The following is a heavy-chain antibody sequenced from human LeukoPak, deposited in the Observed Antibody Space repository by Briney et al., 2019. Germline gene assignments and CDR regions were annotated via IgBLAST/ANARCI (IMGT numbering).Heavy chain of an antibody. J-gene: IGHJ3*02. CDR3: ARGSSSPPNGDAFDI. V-gene: IGHV1-18*01. CDR1: GYTFTSYG. CDR2: ISAYNGNT. D-gene: IGHD6-13*01. Sequence: ASVKVSCKASGYTFTSYGISWVRQAPGQGLEWMGWISAYNGNTNYAQKLQGRVTMTTDTSTSTAYMELRSLRSDDTAVYYCARGSSSPPNGDAFDIWGQGTMVTVSS.